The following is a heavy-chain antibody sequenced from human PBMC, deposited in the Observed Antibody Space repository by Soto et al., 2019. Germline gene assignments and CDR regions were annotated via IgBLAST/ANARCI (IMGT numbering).Heavy chain of an antibody. D-gene: IGHD4-17*01. J-gene: IGHJ4*02. CDR1: GFSLSTSGVG. V-gene: IGHV2-5*02. CDR3: ARILAASNYGAYAPINSFYY. Sequence: QITLKESGPTLVKPTQTLTLTCTFSGFSLSTSGVGVGWIRQPPGKALEWLALIYWDDDKRYSPSLKSRLTITKDTFKTPLVLTMTHMDPVDTATYYCARILAASNYGAYAPINSFYYWGQGTLVTVSS. CDR2: IYWDDDK.